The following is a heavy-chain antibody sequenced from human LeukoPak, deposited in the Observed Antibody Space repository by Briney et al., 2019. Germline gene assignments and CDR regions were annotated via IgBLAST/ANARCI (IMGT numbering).Heavy chain of an antibody. D-gene: IGHD5-24*01. CDR3: ARTVEMATIASDAFDI. Sequence: PGGSLRLSCAASGFTFSNYWMSWVRQAPGKGLEWVSGINWNGGSTGYADSVKGRFTISRDNAKNSLYLHMNSLRAEDTALYYCARTVEMATIASDAFDIWGQGTMVTVSS. CDR2: INWNGGST. J-gene: IGHJ3*02. V-gene: IGHV3-20*04. CDR1: GFTFSNYW.